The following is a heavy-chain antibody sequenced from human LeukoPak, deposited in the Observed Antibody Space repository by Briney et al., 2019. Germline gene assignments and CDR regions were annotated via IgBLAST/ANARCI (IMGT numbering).Heavy chain of an antibody. CDR2: ITSSSSTI. D-gene: IGHD2-21*02. CDR1: GFTFSSYS. V-gene: IGHV3-48*04. CDR3: ARQYCGGDCYSPYFAY. Sequence: QTGGSLRLSCAASGFTFSSYSMNWVSQAPGKGLEWVSYITSSSSTIYYADSVKGRFTISRDNAKNSLYLQINSLRAEDTAVYYCARQYCGGDCYSPYFAYWGQGTLVTVSS. J-gene: IGHJ4*02.